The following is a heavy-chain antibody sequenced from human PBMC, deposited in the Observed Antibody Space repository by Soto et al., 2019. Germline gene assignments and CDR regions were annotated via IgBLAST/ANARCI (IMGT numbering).Heavy chain of an antibody. D-gene: IGHD1-1*01. Sequence: PSQTLSLTCDISGDSVSSNSAAWNWIRQSPSRGLEWLGRTYYRSKWYSNYAISVKSRVTVNPDTFKNQFSLQLNSVTPEDTAVYYCARGSWDDVSGHYYVEVWGKGTTVTVPS. V-gene: IGHV6-1*01. CDR1: GDSVSSNSAA. CDR3: ARGSWDDVSGHYYVEV. J-gene: IGHJ6*03. CDR2: TYYRSKWYS.